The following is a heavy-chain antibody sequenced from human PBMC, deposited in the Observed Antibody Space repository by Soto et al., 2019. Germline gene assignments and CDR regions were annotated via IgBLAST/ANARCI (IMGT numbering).Heavy chain of an antibody. D-gene: IGHD6-6*01. CDR2: IIPIVGTA. CDR3: ASPGGEYSSSGAFDI. J-gene: IGHJ3*02. V-gene: IGHV1-69*13. Sequence: ASVKVSCKASGGTFSSYAISWVRQAPGQGLECMGGIIPIVGTANYAQKFQGRVTITAXXXXSXXXMXLXXLRXEXTAVYYCASPGGEYSSSGAFDIWGQGTMVTVSS. CDR1: GGTFSSYA.